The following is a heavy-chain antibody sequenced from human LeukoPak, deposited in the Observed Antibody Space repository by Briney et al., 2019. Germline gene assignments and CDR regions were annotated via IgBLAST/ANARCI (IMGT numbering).Heavy chain of an antibody. J-gene: IGHJ4*02. D-gene: IGHD2-15*01. Sequence: GGSLRLSRAVSGFTFSSYNMHWVRQAPGKGLVWVSRINSDGSSTTYADSVKGRFTISRDNAKNTLYLQMNSLRVEDTAIYYCARGGSCSGGNCKYTRREIDYWGQGTLVTVSS. CDR1: GFTFSSYN. CDR3: ARGGSCSGGNCKYTRREIDY. V-gene: IGHV3-74*01. CDR2: INSDGSST.